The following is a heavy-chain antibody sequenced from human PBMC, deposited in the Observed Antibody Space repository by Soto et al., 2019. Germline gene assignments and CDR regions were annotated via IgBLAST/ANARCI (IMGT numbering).Heavy chain of an antibody. Sequence: GSLRLSCAASGFTFSSYAMSWVRQAPGKGLDWVSAISGSGGSTYYADSVKGRFTISRDNSKNTLYLQMNSLRAEDTAVYYCAKDHRFLEWLPDAPNWFDPWGQGTLVTVSS. CDR3: AKDHRFLEWLPDAPNWFDP. CDR1: GFTFSSYA. J-gene: IGHJ5*02. V-gene: IGHV3-23*01. D-gene: IGHD3-3*01. CDR2: ISGSGGST.